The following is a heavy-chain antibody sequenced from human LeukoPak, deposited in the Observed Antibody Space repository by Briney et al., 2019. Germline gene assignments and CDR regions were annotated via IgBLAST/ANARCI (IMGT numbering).Heavy chain of an antibody. CDR3: AKDGGNWYDSEGNYLMRSYMDV. V-gene: IGHV3-30*18. D-gene: IGHD3-16*01. CDR1: GFTFSSYG. J-gene: IGHJ6*03. CDR2: ISYDGSNK. Sequence: GGSLRLSCAASGFTFSSYGMHWVRQTPNKGLEWVAVISYDGSNKYYADSVKGRFTISRDKSKNTLYLQMNSLRVEDTAVYYCAKDGGNWYDSEGNYLMRSYMDVWGKGTTVTVSS.